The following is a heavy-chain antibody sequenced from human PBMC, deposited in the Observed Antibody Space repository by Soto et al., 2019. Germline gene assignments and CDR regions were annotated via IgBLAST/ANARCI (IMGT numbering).Heavy chain of an antibody. J-gene: IGHJ6*02. CDR3: ASALKLRYFDWLPSYGMDV. CDR1: GFTFSSYS. Sequence: RRLSCAASGFTFSSYSMNWVRQAPGKGLEWVSSISSSSSYIYYADSVKGRFTISRDNAKNSLYLQMNSPRAEDTAVYYCASALKLRYFDWLPSYGMDVWGQGTTVTVSS. D-gene: IGHD3-9*01. CDR2: ISSSSSYI. V-gene: IGHV3-21*01.